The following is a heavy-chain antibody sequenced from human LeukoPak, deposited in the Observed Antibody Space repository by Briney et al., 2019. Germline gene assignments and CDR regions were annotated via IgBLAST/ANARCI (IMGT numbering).Heavy chain of an antibody. J-gene: IGHJ6*02. CDR1: GYTFTSYD. D-gene: IGHD5-24*01. V-gene: IGHV1-8*01. Sequence: ASVTVSCKASGYTFTSYDINWVRQATGQGLEWMGWTNPNSGNTGYAQKFQGRVTMTRNTSISTAYMELSSLRSEDTAVYYCARRDGYNSPFGDYGMDVWGQGTTVTVSS. CDR3: ARRDGYNSPFGDYGMDV. CDR2: TNPNSGNT.